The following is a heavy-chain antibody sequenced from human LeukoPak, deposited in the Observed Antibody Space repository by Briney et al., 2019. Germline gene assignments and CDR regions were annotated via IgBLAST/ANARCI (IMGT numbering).Heavy chain of an antibody. D-gene: IGHD6-19*01. CDR1: GFTFSTYA. CDR3: AKGVSGWPYYFDY. CDR2: IGDDDATT. J-gene: IGHJ4*02. Sequence: GGSLRLSCAASGFTFSTYAMSWVRQTPGKGLEWVSAIGDDDATTYYADSVKGRFTISRDNSKNTLYLQMNSLRAEDTAVYYCAKGVSGWPYYFDYWGRGTLVTVSS. V-gene: IGHV3-23*01.